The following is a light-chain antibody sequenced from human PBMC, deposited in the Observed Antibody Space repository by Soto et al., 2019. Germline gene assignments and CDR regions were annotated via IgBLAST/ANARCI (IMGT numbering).Light chain of an antibody. Sequence: QSVLTQPASVSGSPGQSITISCTGTASDVGGYHYVSWYQQYPGKAPKLMIYDVTNRPSGVSDRFSGPKSGNTASLTISGLQAEDEADYYCSSYTISSTYVFGTGTKVTV. CDR2: DVT. CDR1: ASDVGGYHY. J-gene: IGLJ1*01. CDR3: SSYTISSTYV. V-gene: IGLV2-14*03.